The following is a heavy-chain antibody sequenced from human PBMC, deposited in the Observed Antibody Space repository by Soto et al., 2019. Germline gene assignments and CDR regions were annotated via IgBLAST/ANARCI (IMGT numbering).Heavy chain of an antibody. D-gene: IGHD1-26*01. CDR1: GGSISNSNW. V-gene: IGHV4-4*02. CDR3: AHRPIVGAAI. J-gene: IGHJ4*02. Sequence: SETLSLTCGVFGGSISNSNWWTWVRRPPGKGLEWIGEIYHSGSTNYNSSLMSRVTISLDKVNNQFSLKLTSVTAADTAVYYCAHRPIVGAAIWGQGTLVTVSS. CDR2: IYHSGST.